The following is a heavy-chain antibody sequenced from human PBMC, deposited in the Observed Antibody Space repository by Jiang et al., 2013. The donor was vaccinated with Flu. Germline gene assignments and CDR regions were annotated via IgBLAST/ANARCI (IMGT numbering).Heavy chain of an antibody. CDR2: INAGNGNT. CDR1: GYTFTSYA. Sequence: EVKKPGASVKVSCKASGYTFTSYAMHWVRQAPGQRLEWMGWINAGNGNTKYSQKFQGRVTITRDTSASTAYMELSSLRSEDTAVYYCARVVGYSGSYHPADYWGQGTLVTVSS. D-gene: IGHD1-26*01. CDR3: ARVVGYSGSYHPADY. V-gene: IGHV1-3*01. J-gene: IGHJ4*02.